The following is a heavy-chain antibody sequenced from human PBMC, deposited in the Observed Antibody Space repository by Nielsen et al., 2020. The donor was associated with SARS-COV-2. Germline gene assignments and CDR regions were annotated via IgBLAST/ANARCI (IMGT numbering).Heavy chain of an antibody. V-gene: IGHV3-23*01. J-gene: IGHJ4*02. CDR2: VSDNGANT. D-gene: IGHD6-19*01. CDR3: AKGQQWLDELDY. CDR1: GFRFRSHA. Sequence: GESLKISCAASGFRFRSHAMSWVRQAPRKGLELVSGVSDNGANTYYADSVKGRFTISKDMSKNTLYLQMNSLRAEDTAVYVCAKGQQWLDELDYWGQGTLVTVSS.